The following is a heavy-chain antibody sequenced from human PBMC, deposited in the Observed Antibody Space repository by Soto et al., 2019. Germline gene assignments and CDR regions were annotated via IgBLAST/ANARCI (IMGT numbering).Heavy chain of an antibody. D-gene: IGHD3-3*01. Sequence: SETLSLTCAVYGGSFSGYYWSWIRQPPGKGLEWIGEINHSGSTNYNPSPKSRVTISVDTSKNQFSLKLSSVTAADTAVYYCARGSPITIFGVVLKRYGMDVWGQGTTVTVSS. CDR3: ARGSPITIFGVVLKRYGMDV. CDR1: GGSFSGYY. J-gene: IGHJ6*02. CDR2: INHSGST. V-gene: IGHV4-34*01.